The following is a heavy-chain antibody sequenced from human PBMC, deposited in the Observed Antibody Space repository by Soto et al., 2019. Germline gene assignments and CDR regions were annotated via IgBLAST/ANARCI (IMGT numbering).Heavy chain of an antibody. J-gene: IGHJ4*02. V-gene: IGHV3-23*01. D-gene: IGHD2-2*02. CDR2: VSGSGVST. CDR3: AKCISTTCYTFDQ. CDR1: GFSFSSYA. Sequence: EVQLLESGGGLVQPGGSLRVSCAASGFSFSSYAMSWVRQAPGKWLEWVSAVSGSGVSTYYADSVKGRFTISRDNSKNTLYLQMNSLRAEDTAVYYCAKCISTTCYTFDQWGQGTLVTVSS.